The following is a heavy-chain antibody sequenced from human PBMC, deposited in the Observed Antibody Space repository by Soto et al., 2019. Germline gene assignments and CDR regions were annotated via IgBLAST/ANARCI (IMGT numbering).Heavy chain of an antibody. V-gene: IGHV1-18*01. Sequence: ASVEVSCKASGYTLTSYDINWVRQATGQGLEWMGWMSTYNGNTSYAQKHQGRVIMTTDTSTSTAYMELRSLRSDDTAVYYCARDSPPADYWGQGTLVTVSS. J-gene: IGHJ4*02. CDR2: MSTYNGNT. CDR3: ARDSPPADY. CDR1: GYTLTSYD.